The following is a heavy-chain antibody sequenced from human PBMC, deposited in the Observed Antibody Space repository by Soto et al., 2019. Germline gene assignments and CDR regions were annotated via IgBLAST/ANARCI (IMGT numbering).Heavy chain of an antibody. CDR3: ASSIAVAGTCFDY. CDR1: VYTFTGYG. D-gene: IGHD6-19*01. CDR2: ISAYNGNT. V-gene: IGHV1-18*04. Sequence: SVKVSCQSSVYTFTGYGMSSVRQAPGQGLEWMGWISAYNGNTNYSHKLHGRFTMATDTSTSTAYMEVRSLRSDDTAVYYCASSIAVAGTCFDYWGQGTLVTVSS. J-gene: IGHJ4*02.